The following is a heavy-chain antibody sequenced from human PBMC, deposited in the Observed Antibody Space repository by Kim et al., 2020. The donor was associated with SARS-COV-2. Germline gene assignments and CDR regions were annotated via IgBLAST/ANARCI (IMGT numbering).Heavy chain of an antibody. J-gene: IGHJ4*02. Sequence: AVSVKGRFTISRDNAKNTLYLQMNSLIAEDTAVYFCARAGILTGYYSFDFWGQGTLVTVSS. CDR3: ARAGILTGYYSFDF. D-gene: IGHD3-9*01. V-gene: IGHV3-74*01.